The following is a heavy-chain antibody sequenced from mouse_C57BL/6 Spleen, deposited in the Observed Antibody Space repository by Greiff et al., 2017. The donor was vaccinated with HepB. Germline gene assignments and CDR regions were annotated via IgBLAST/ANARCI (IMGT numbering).Heavy chain of an antibody. CDR2: ISYDGSN. CDR1: GYSITSGYY. V-gene: IGHV3-6*01. CDR3: ARGLRRNFDY. Sequence: EVKLVESGPGLVKPSQSLSLTCSVTGYSITSGYYWNWIRQFPGNKLEWMGYISYDGSNNYNPSLKNRISITRDTSKNQFFLKLNSVTTEDTATYYCARGLRRNFDYWGQGTTLTVSS. D-gene: IGHD2-4*01. J-gene: IGHJ2*01.